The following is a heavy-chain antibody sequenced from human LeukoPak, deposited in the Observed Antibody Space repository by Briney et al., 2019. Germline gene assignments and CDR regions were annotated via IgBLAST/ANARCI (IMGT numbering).Heavy chain of an antibody. CDR3: AKPDYDPNTLFDY. CDR2: ISYDGSNK. Sequence: GGSLRLSCAASGFTFSSYGMHWVRQAPGKGLEWVAVISYDGSNKYYADSVKGRFTISRDNSKNTLYLQMNSLRAEDTAVYYCAKPDYDPNTLFDYWGQGTLVTVSS. J-gene: IGHJ4*02. V-gene: IGHV3-30*18. D-gene: IGHD4-17*01. CDR1: GFTFSSYG.